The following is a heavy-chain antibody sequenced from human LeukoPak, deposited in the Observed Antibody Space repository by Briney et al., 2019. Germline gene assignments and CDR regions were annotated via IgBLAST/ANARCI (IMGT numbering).Heavy chain of an antibody. J-gene: IGHJ4*02. CDR2: IIPILGIA. Sequence: ASVKVSCKASGGTFSRYAISWVRQAPGQGLEWMGRIIPILGIANYAQKFQGRVTITAEKSTSTAYMELSSLRSEDTAVYYCSRDLYRSGGSVDYWGQGTLVTVS. D-gene: IGHD2-15*01. CDR1: GGTFSRYA. CDR3: SRDLYRSGGSVDY. V-gene: IGHV1-69*04.